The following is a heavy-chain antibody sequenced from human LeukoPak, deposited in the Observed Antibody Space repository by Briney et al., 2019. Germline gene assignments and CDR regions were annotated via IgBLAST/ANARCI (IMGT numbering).Heavy chain of an antibody. Sequence: PSETLSLTCTVSGGSISSYYWSWIRQPPGKGLEWIGYIYYSGSTNYNPSLKSRVTISVDTSKNQFSLKLSSVTAADTAVYYCARDESDGSDAFDIWGQGTMVTVSS. CDR3: ARDESDGSDAFDI. CDR2: IYYSGST. J-gene: IGHJ3*02. V-gene: IGHV4-59*01. D-gene: IGHD2-2*03. CDR1: GGSISSYY.